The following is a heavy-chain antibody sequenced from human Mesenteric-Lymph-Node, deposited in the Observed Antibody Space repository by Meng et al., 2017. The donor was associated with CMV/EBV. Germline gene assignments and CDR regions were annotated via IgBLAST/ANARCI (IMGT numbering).Heavy chain of an antibody. CDR1: GYTFSGYN. CDR2: INPNSGGT. V-gene: IGHV1-2*02. J-gene: IGHJ4*02. D-gene: IGHD3-3*01. Sequence: ASVKVSCKASGYTFSGYNMHWVRQAPRQGLEWMGWINPNSGGTNYAQKFQGRVTMTRDTSISTAYMELSRLRSDDTAVYYCARGPTARKVLRFLEWGNFDYWGQGTLVTVSS. CDR3: ARGPTARKVLRFLEWGNFDY.